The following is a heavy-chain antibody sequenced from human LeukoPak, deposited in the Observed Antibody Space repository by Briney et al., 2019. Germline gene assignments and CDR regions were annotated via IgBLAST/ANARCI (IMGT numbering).Heavy chain of an antibody. D-gene: IGHD2-2*02. V-gene: IGHV1-8*03. J-gene: IGHJ3*02. Sequence: GASXXXXXKASGYTFTSYDINWVGQATGQGREWMGWMNPNSGNTGYEQKFQGRVTITRNTAIRTAYMELSRLREGDRDGYYCARYCSSTSCYMGDDAFDIWGQGTMVTVSS. CDR2: MNPNSGNT. CDR1: GYTFTSYD. CDR3: ARYCSSTSCYMGDDAFDI.